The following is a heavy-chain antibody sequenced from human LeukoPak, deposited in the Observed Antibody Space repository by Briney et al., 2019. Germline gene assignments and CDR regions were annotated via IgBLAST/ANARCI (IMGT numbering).Heavy chain of an antibody. Sequence: GGSLRLSCAASGFTVSSNYMSWVRQAPGKGLEWVSVIYSGGSTYYADSVKGRFTISRDNSKNTLYLQMNSLGAEDTAVYYCARSSIAAEIDYWGQGTLVTVSS. CDR1: GFTVSSNY. D-gene: IGHD6-13*01. J-gene: IGHJ4*02. CDR2: IYSGGST. CDR3: ARSSIAAEIDY. V-gene: IGHV3-66*01.